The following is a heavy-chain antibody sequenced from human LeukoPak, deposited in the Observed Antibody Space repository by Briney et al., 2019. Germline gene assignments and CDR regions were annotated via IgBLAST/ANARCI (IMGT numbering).Heavy chain of an antibody. V-gene: IGHV4-59*08. CDR3: ARQQSGSYLVDFDY. Sequence: SETLSLTCTVSGGSISSYYWSWIRQPPGKGLEWIGYIYYSGSTNYNPSLKSRVTISVDTSKNRFSLKLSSVTAADTAVYYCARQQSGSYLVDFDYWGQGTLVTVSS. CDR1: GGSISSYY. D-gene: IGHD1-26*01. J-gene: IGHJ4*02. CDR2: IYYSGST.